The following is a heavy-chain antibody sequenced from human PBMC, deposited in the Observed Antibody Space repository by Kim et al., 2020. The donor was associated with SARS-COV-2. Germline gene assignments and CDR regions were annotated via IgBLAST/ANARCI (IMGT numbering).Heavy chain of an antibody. J-gene: IGHJ3*02. D-gene: IGHD4-17*01. CDR2: MYYTGST. CDR1: GGSISSYY. V-gene: IGHV4-59*01. Sequence: SETLSLTCTVSGGSISSYYWSWIRQPPGKGLEWIGYMYYTGSTNYNASLKSRVTISVDTTKNQFSLKLSSVTAADTAVYYCARAIPDYGDYWGGAFDIWG. CDR3: ARAIPDYGDYWGGAFDI.